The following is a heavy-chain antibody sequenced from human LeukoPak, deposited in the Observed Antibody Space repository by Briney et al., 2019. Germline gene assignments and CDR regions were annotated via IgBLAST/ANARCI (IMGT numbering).Heavy chain of an antibody. D-gene: IGHD1-20*01. CDR2: ISYDGSDK. CDR3: AKDEEVTGTNLGLILDAFDI. V-gene: IGHV3-30*18. Sequence: PGGSLRLSCAASGFIFRNYGIHWVRQAPGKGLEWVAVISYDGSDKDYADSVKGRFRISRDNSKNTLYLQMNSLRAEDTAVYFCAKDEEVTGTNLGLILDAFDIWGQGTMVTVSS. CDR1: GFIFRNYG. J-gene: IGHJ3*02.